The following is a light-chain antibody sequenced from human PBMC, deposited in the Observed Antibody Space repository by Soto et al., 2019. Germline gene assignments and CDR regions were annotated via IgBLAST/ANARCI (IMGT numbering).Light chain of an antibody. CDR3: QPYNSYSRT. CDR2: KAS. Sequence: DIQMTQSPCTLSASVGDRVTITCRASQSIDSWLAWYQHKPGKAPKLLIFKASTLETGVPSRFSGSGSETEFTLTISSLQPDDSATYYCQPYNSYSRTFGQGTKVDIK. J-gene: IGKJ1*01. CDR1: QSIDSW. V-gene: IGKV1-5*03.